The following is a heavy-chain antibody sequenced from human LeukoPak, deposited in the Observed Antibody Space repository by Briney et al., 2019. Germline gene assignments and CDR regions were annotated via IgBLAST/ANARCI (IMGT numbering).Heavy chain of an antibody. V-gene: IGHV3-64*01. J-gene: IGHJ4*02. CDR2: IISNGGST. CDR1: GFTFSSYA. CDR3: ARAEEDYYGSGSYYY. Sequence: GGSLRLSCAASGFTFSSYAMHWVRQAPGKGLEYVSAIISNGGSTYYANSVKGRFTISRDNSKNTLYLQMGSLRAEDMAVYYCARAEEDYYGSGSYYYWGQGTLVTVSS. D-gene: IGHD3-10*01.